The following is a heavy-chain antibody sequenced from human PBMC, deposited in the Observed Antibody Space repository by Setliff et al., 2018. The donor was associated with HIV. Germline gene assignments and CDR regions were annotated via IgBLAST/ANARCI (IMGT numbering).Heavy chain of an antibody. V-gene: IGHV1-69*10. CDR1: GGTFSSYA. J-gene: IGHJ6*02. Sequence: SVKVSCKASGGTFSSYAISWVRQAPGQGLEWMGGIIPILGIANYAQKFQGRVTITADESTSLAYMELSSLRSEDTAVYYCARGIAVAGTKINYYYYGMDVWGQVTTVTVSS. CDR2: IIPILGIA. D-gene: IGHD6-19*01. CDR3: ARGIAVAGTKINYYYYGMDV.